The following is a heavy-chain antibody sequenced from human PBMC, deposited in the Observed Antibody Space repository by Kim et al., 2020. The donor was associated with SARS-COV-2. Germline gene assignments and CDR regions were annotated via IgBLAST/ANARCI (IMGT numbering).Heavy chain of an antibody. CDR2: INHSGST. CDR3: ARGPGYSSGWYDY. CDR1: GGSFSGYY. J-gene: IGHJ4*02. Sequence: SETLSLTCAVYGGSFSGYYWSWIRQPPGKGLEWIGEINHSGSTNYNPSLKSRVTISVDTSKNQFSLKLSSVTAADTAVYYCARGPGYSSGWYDYWGQGTL. V-gene: IGHV4-34*01. D-gene: IGHD6-19*01.